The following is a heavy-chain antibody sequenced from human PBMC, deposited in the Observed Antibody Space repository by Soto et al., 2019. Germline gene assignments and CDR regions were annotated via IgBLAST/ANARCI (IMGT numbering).Heavy chain of an antibody. CDR2: INAGNGNT. D-gene: IGHD3-3*01. CDR3: ARDTVNCYGGNYASRSRWYAMDV. V-gene: IGHV1-3*01. J-gene: IGHJ6*02. CDR1: GYTFTSYS. Sequence: ASVKVSCKASGYTFTSYSMHWVRQAPGQRLEWMGWINAGNGNTKYSQQFQGRVTITRDTSASTAYMDLSSLRSDDTAVCSCARDTVNCYGGNYASRSRWYAMDVWGQGTTVTVSS.